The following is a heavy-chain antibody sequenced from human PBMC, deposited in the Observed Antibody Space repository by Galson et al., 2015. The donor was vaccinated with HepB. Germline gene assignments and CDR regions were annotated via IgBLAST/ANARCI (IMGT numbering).Heavy chain of an antibody. D-gene: IGHD3-22*01. CDR2: IDPSDSYT. V-gene: IGHV5-10-1*01. CDR1: GYSFTSYW. J-gene: IGHJ3*02. CDR3: AMDGRYDSSGYPHLNDAFDI. Sequence: SGAEVKKPGESLRISCKGSGYSFTSYWISWVRQMPGKGLEWMGRIDPSDSYTNYSPSFQGHVTISADKSISTAYLQWSSLKASDTAMYYCAMDGRYDSSGYPHLNDAFDIWGQGTMVTVSS.